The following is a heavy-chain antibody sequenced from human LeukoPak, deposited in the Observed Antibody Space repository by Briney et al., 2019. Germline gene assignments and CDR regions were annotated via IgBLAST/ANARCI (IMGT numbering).Heavy chain of an antibody. V-gene: IGHV3-30-3*01. J-gene: IGHJ4*02. Sequence: GGSLRLSCAASGFTFSSYAMHWVRQAPGKGLEWVAVISYDGSNKYYADSVKGRFTISRDNSKNTLYLQMNSLRAEDTAVYYCARDGWYRGGDDLDCSSTSCPHLFDYWGQGTLVTVSS. CDR2: ISYDGSNK. CDR1: GFTFSSYA. CDR3: ARDGWYRGGDDLDCSSTSCPHLFDY. D-gene: IGHD2-2*01.